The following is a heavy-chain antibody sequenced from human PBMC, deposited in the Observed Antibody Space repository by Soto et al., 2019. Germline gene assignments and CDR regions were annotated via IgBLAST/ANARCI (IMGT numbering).Heavy chain of an antibody. CDR1: GYTFTSYD. CDR3: ASSNLYSNYRYYYYGMDV. CDR2: MNPNSGNT. V-gene: IGHV1-8*01. J-gene: IGHJ6*02. D-gene: IGHD4-4*01. Sequence: ASVKVSCKASGYTFTSYDINWVRQATGQGLEWMGWMNPNSGNTGYAQKFQGRVTMARNTSISTAYMELSSLRSEDTAVYYCASSNLYSNYRYYYYGMDVWSQGTTVIVS.